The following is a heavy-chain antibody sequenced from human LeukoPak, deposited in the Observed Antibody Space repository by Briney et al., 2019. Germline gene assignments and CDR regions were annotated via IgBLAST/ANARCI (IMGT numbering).Heavy chain of an antibody. Sequence: GASVKVSCKASGYTFTSYYMHWVRQAPAPGLEWMGIINPSGGSTSYAQKFQGRVTMTRDTSTSTVYMELSSLRSEDTAVYYCAREEMTGYRKFDYWGQGTLVTVSS. CDR2: INPSGGST. J-gene: IGHJ4*02. V-gene: IGHV1-46*01. CDR1: GYTFTSYY. D-gene: IGHD3-9*01. CDR3: AREEMTGYRKFDY.